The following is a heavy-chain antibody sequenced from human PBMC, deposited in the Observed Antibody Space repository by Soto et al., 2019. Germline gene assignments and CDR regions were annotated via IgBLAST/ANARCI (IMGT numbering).Heavy chain of an antibody. V-gene: IGHV1-8*01. Sequence: QVQLVQSGAEVKKPGASVKVSCKASGYTFTSYDINWVRQATGQGLEWMGWMNPNSGNTGYAQKCQGQVTMTRNTSISTAYMELSSLRSEDTAVYYCASLRTYCISTSCYYGMDVWGQGTTVTVSS. CDR2: MNPNSGNT. D-gene: IGHD2-2*01. CDR3: ASLRTYCISTSCYYGMDV. J-gene: IGHJ6*02. CDR1: GYTFTSYD.